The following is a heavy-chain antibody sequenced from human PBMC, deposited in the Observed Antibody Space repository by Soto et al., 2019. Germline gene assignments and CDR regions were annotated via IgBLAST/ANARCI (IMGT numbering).Heavy chain of an antibody. V-gene: IGHV4-30-2*01. D-gene: IGHD4-4*01. CDR1: GGSISSGGYS. J-gene: IGHJ4*02. CDR3: ARDGYSNYVSNDY. Sequence: SETLSLTCAVSGGSISSGGYSWSWIRQPPGKGPEWIGYMYHSGSTYYNPSLKSRVTISIDRSKNQFSLKLSSVTAADTAVYYCARDGYSNYVSNDYWGQGTLVTVSS. CDR2: MYHSGST.